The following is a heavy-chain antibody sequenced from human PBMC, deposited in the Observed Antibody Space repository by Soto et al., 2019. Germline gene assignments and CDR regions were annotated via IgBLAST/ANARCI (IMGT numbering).Heavy chain of an antibody. J-gene: IGHJ6*02. D-gene: IGHD6-19*01. CDR2: INSDGSST. CDR1: GFTFSSYW. CDR3: VKLYSSGWYSCYDYGMDV. V-gene: IGHV3-74*01. Sequence: GGSLRLSCAASGFTFSSYWMHWVRQAPGKGLVWVSRINSDGSSTSYADSVKGRFTISRDNAKNTLYLQMNSLRAEDTAVYYCVKLYSSGWYSCYDYGMDVWGQGTTVTVSS.